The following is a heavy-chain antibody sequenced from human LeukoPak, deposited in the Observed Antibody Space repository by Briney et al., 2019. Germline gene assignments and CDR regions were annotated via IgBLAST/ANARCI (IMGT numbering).Heavy chain of an antibody. CDR3: ARRSPSFTYYYGSGSRPGAFDI. V-gene: IGHV2-5*02. CDR1: GFSLSTNGVG. CDR2: IYWDDDK. J-gene: IGHJ3*02. Sequence: SGPTLVKPTQTLTLTCTFSGFSLSTNGVGVGWIRQPPGKALEWLALIYWDDDKRYSPSLKSRLTITKDTSKNQVVLTMTNMDPVDTATYYCARRSPSFTYYYGSGSRPGAFDIWGQGTMVTVSS. D-gene: IGHD3-10*01.